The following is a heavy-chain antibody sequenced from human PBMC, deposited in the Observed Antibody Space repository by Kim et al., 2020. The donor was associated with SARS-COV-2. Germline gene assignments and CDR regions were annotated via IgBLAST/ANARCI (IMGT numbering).Heavy chain of an antibody. D-gene: IGHD3-9*01. V-gene: IGHV1-18*01. CDR3: ARDGRPDVLRYFEMDDAFDI. J-gene: IGHJ3*02. Sequence: ASVKVSCKASGYTFTSYGISWVRQAPGQGLEWMGWISAYNGNTNYAQKLQGRVTMTTDTSTSTAYMELRSLRSDDTAVYYCARDGRPDVLRYFEMDDAFDIWGQGTMVTVSS. CDR2: ISAYNGNT. CDR1: GYTFTSYG.